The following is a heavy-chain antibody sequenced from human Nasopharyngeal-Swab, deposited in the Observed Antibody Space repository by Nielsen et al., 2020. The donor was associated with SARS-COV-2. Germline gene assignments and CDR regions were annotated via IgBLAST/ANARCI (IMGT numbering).Heavy chain of an antibody. J-gene: IGHJ4*02. Sequence: GGSLRLSCAASGFTFSSYEMNWVRQAPGKGLEWVSYISSSGSTIYYADSVKGRFTISRDNAKNSLYLQMNSLRAEDTAVYYCARDQASIAAMAYWGQGTLVTVSS. CDR3: ARDQASIAAMAY. CDR1: GFTFSSYE. V-gene: IGHV3-48*03. CDR2: ISSSGSTI. D-gene: IGHD6-13*01.